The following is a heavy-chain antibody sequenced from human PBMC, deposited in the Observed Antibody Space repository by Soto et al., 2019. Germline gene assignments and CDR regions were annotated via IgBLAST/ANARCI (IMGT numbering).Heavy chain of an antibody. Sequence: SVKVSCKASGGTFSSYAISWVRQAPGQGLEWMGGIIPIFGTANYAQKFQGRVTITADESTSTAYMELSSLRSEDTAVYYCASFVVRGVIIDHYYYGMDVWGQGTTVTVSS. CDR3: ASFVVRGVIIDHYYYGMDV. CDR1: GGTFSSYA. D-gene: IGHD3-10*01. J-gene: IGHJ6*02. CDR2: IIPIFGTA. V-gene: IGHV1-69*13.